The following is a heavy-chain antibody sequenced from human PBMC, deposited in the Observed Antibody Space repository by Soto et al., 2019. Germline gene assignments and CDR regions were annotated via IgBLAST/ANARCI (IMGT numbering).Heavy chain of an antibody. D-gene: IGHD2-15*01. CDR1: GGSISSSSYY. CDR2: MYYSGST. CDR3: ARQVGYCSGGSCRFEGVVDY. V-gene: IGHV4-39*01. J-gene: IGHJ4*02. Sequence: SETLSLTCTVSGGSISSSSYYWGWIRQPPGKGLEWIGSMYYSGSTYYNPSLKSRVTISVDTSKNQFSLKLSSVTAADTAVYYCARQVGYCSGGSCRFEGVVDYWGQGTLVTVSS.